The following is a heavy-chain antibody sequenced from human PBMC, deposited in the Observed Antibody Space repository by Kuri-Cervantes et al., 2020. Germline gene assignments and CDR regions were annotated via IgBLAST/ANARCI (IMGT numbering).Heavy chain of an antibody. D-gene: IGHD2-15*01. V-gene: IGHV1-3*01. J-gene: IGHJ4*02. Sequence: ASVKVSCKASGYTFTSYAMHWVRQAPGQRLEWMGWINAGNGNTKYSQKFQGRVTMTRDTSTSTVYMELSSLRSEDTAVYYCARAGPMKWRTKDKNLQLLVYWGQGTLVTVSS. CDR1: GYTFTSYA. CDR2: INAGNGNT. CDR3: ARAGPMKWRTKDKNLQLLVY.